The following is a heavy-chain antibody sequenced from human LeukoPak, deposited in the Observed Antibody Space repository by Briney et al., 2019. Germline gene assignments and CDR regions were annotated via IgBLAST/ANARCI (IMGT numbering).Heavy chain of an antibody. CDR2: IYFSGST. V-gene: IGHV4-59*01. CDR1: GGSISNYY. D-gene: IGHD5-24*01. J-gene: IGHJ4*02. Sequence: SETLSLTCTVSGGSISNYYWSWIRQPPGKGLEWVGCIYFSGSTNYNPSLKSRVTISVDTSKNHFSLKLTSLTAADTAVYYCAREAMATGGVDYWGQGTLVTVSS. CDR3: AREAMATGGVDY.